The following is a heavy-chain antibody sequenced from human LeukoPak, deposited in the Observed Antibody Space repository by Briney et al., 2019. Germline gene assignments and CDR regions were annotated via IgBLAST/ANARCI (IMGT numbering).Heavy chain of an antibody. CDR1: GFTFSSYS. Sequence: KPGGSLRLSCAASGFTFSSYSMNWVRQAPGKGLEWVSSISSSSSYIYYADSVKGRFTISRDNAKNSLYLQMNSLRAEDTAVYYCAKELPTWKGIAAAWGQGTLVTVSS. J-gene: IGHJ5*02. V-gene: IGHV3-21*01. CDR3: AKELPTWKGIAAA. D-gene: IGHD6-13*01. CDR2: ISSSSSYI.